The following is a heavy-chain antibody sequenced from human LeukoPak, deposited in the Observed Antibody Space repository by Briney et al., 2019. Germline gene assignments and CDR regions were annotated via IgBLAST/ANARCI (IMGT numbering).Heavy chain of an antibody. CDR3: ARDYLGYCSGGSCYGFDY. Sequence: PGGSLRLSCAASGFTFSSYAMSWVRQAPGKGLEWVSAVSGSGGSTYYADSVKGRFTISRDNSKNTLYLQMNSLRAEDTAVYYCARDYLGYCSGGSCYGFDYWGQGTLVTVSS. CDR1: GFTFSSYA. CDR2: VSGSGGST. D-gene: IGHD2-15*01. J-gene: IGHJ4*02. V-gene: IGHV3-23*01.